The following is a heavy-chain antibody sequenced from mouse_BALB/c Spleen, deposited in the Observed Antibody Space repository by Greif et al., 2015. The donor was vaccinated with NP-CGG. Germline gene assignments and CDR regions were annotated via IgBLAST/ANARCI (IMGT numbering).Heavy chain of an antibody. CDR2: IDPANGNT. CDR3: ARKLGRGLYFDY. V-gene: IGHV14-3*02. Sequence: VQLQQSGAELVKPGASVKLSCTASGFNIKDTYMHWVEQRPEQGLEWIGRIDPANGNTKYDPKFQGKATITADTSSNTAYLQLSSLTSEDTAVYYCARKLGRGLYFDYWGQGTTLTVSS. CDR1: GFNIKDTY. J-gene: IGHJ2*01. D-gene: IGHD4-1*01.